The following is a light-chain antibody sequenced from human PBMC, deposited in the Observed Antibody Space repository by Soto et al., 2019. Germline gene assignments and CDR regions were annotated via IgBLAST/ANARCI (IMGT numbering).Light chain of an antibody. CDR1: SSNIGAGYD. V-gene: IGLV1-40*01. J-gene: IGLJ2*01. CDR3: QSYDSSLSASI. Sequence: QSVLTQPPSVSGAPGQRVTISCTGSSSNIGAGYDVHWYQQLPGTAPKLLIYGNSNRPSGVPDRFSGSKSGTSASLAITGLQDEDEADYYCQSYDSSLSASIFGGGTKVTVL. CDR2: GNS.